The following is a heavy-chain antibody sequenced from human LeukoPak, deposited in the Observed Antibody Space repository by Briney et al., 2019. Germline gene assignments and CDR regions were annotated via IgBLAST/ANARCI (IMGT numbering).Heavy chain of an antibody. CDR3: TRGGISGAHFDY. V-gene: IGHV3-73*01. Sequence: RIRSKANSYATAYAASVKGRFTISRDDSKNTAYLQMNSLKTEDTAVYYCTRGGISGAHFDYWGQGTLVTVSS. CDR2: IRSKANSYAT. J-gene: IGHJ4*02. D-gene: IGHD2-15*01.